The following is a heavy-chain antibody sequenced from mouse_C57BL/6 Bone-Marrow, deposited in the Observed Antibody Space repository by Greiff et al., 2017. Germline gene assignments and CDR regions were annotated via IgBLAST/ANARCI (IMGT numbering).Heavy chain of an antibody. V-gene: IGHV2-2*01. J-gene: IGHJ1*03. Sequence: QVQLQQSGPGLVQPSQSLSITCTVSGFSLTSYGVHWVRQSPGKGLEWLGVIWSGGSTDDNAAFISRLSISKDNSKSQVFFKMNSLQADDTAIYYCARKGIDGYYWYFDVWGTGTTVTVSS. D-gene: IGHD2-3*01. CDR2: IWSGGST. CDR3: ARKGIDGYYWYFDV. CDR1: GFSLTSYG.